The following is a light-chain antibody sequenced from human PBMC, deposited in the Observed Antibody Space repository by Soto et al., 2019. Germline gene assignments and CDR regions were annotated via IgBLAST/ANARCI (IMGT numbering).Light chain of an antibody. Sequence: DIQMTQSPSTLSASVGDRVTITCRASQSISSWLAWYQQKPGKAPKLLIHKASSLESGVPSRFSGSGSGTEFTLTISSLQPDDFATYYCQQYNGYSLTFGGGTKVEIK. J-gene: IGKJ4*01. V-gene: IGKV1-5*03. CDR1: QSISSW. CDR3: QQYNGYSLT. CDR2: KAS.